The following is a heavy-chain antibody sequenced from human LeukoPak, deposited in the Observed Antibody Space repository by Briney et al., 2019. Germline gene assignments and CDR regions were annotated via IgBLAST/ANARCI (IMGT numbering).Heavy chain of an antibody. Sequence: PSETLSLTCAVYGGPFSGYYWSWIRQPPGKGLEWIGEINHSGSTNYNPSLKSRVTISVDTSKNQFSLKLSSVTAADTAVYYCASVFSSSGWYRDYWGQGTLVTVSS. D-gene: IGHD6-19*01. J-gene: IGHJ4*02. CDR1: GGPFSGYY. CDR3: ASVFSSSGWYRDY. CDR2: INHSGST. V-gene: IGHV4-34*01.